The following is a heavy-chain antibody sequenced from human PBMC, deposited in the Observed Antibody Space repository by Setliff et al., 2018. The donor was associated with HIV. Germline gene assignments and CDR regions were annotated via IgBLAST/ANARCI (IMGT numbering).Heavy chain of an antibody. V-gene: IGHV4-61*02. CDR1: GGSISSGSYY. CDR3: ARYSPRGYTLTGPY. D-gene: IGHD6-25*01. J-gene: IGHJ4*02. Sequence: SETLSLTCTVSGGSISSGSYYWSWIRQPAGKGLEWIGRIYTSGSTNYNPSLMSRVTISVDTSKNQFSLKLSSVTAADTAVYYCARYSPRGYTLTGPYWGQGTLVTVSS. CDR2: IYTSGST.